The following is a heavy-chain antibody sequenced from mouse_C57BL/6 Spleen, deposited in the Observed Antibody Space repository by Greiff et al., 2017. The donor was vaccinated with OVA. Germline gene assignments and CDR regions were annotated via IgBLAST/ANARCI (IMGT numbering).Heavy chain of an antibody. J-gene: IGHJ1*03. V-gene: IGHV6-3*01. CDR3: NRGYFDV. CDR2: IRLKSDNYAT. Sequence: EVKVEESGGGLVQPGGSMKLSCVASGFTFSNYWMNWVRQSPEKGLEWVAQIRLKSDNYATHYASSFKGLFTISRDDSKSSVYLQMNNLRAEDTGIYYCNRGYFDVWGTGTTVTVSS. CDR1: GFTFSNYW.